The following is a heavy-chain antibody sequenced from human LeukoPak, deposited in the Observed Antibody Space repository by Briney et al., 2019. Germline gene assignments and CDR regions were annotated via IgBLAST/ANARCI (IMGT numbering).Heavy chain of an antibody. V-gene: IGHV3-48*01. CDR2: ISSAGSTV. CDR3: AKDRSSARALVGAYYFDY. D-gene: IGHD1-26*01. J-gene: IGHJ4*02. CDR1: GFNFRVYE. Sequence: GGSLRLSCAASGFNFRVYEMNWVRQAPGKGLEWVSYISSAGSTVYDADSVKGRFTISRDNSKNTLYLQMNSLRAEDTAVYYCAKDRSSARALVGAYYFDYWGQGTLVTVSS.